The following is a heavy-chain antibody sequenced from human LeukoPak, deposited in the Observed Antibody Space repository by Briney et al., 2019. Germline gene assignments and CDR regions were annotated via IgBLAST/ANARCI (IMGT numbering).Heavy chain of an antibody. D-gene: IGHD3-10*01. CDR2: ISYDGSNK. CDR3: ARDSGLGGYYGSGSY. J-gene: IGHJ4*02. CDR1: GFTFSSYA. Sequence: PGGSLRLSCAASGFTFSSYAMHWVRQAPGKGLEWVAVISYDGSNKYYADSVKGRFTISRDNSKNTLYLQMNSLRAEDTAVYYCARDSGLGGYYGSGSYWGQGTLVTVSS. V-gene: IGHV3-30*04.